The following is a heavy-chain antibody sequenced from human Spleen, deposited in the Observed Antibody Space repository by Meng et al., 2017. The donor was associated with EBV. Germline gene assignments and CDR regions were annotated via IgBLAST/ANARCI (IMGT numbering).Heavy chain of an antibody. Sequence: HAQLQQSGAEVKEPGSWVKLSCRTSGHTFRSDAVSWVRQAPGQGLEWMGELIPMSWAPHYAQKFQDRVTIFADESTSTHSMELNNLRFEDTAMYYCASESGRGFTPDYWGQGTLVTVSS. CDR3: ASESGRGFTPDY. D-gene: IGHD3-10*01. CDR2: LIPMSWAP. J-gene: IGHJ4*02. CDR1: GHTFRSDA. V-gene: IGHV1-69*01.